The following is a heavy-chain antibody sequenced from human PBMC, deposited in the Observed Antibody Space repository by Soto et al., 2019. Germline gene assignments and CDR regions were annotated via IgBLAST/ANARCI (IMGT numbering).Heavy chain of an antibody. CDR2: ISAHNGNT. J-gene: IGHJ1*01. D-gene: IGHD1-1*01. Sequence: VSGWCKASVYIFTGYAKHKVRQAPGQGLEWMGWISAHNGNTKYAQKFQGRVTLTTDTSTSTAYMELRSLRSDDTAVYYFARQPTTFEFRGQGPQVS. V-gene: IGHV1-18*01. CDR1: VYIFTGYA. CDR3: ARQPTTFEF.